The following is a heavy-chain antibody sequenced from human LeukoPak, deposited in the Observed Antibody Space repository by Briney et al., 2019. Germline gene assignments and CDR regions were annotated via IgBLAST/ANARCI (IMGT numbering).Heavy chain of an antibody. D-gene: IGHD3-3*01. CDR3: ARDLSRGRSGYEY. Sequence: GGSLRLSCAASGFTFSSYWMSWVRQAPGKGLEWVANIKQDGSEKYYVDSVKGRFTISRDNAKNSLYLQMNSLRAEDTAVYYCARDLSRGRSGYEYWGQGTLVTVPS. CDR2: IKQDGSEK. V-gene: IGHV3-7*01. CDR1: GFTFSSYW. J-gene: IGHJ4*02.